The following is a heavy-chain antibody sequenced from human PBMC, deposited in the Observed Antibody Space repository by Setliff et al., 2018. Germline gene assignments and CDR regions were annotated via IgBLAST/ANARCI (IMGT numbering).Heavy chain of an antibody. CDR3: ARARGYSYGPFDY. CDR2: ISSSGITI. V-gene: IGHV3-48*03. J-gene: IGHJ4*02. D-gene: IGHD5-18*01. CDR1: GFTFSSYE. Sequence: PGGSLRLSCAASGFTFSSYEMNWVRQAPGKGLEWVSYISSSGITIYYADSVKGRFTISRGNAKNSLYLQMNSLRAEDTAVYSCARARGYSYGPFDYWGQGTLVTVSS.